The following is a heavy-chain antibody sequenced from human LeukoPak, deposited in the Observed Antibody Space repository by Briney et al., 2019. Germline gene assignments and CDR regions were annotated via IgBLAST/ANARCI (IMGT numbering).Heavy chain of an antibody. J-gene: IGHJ4*02. V-gene: IGHV3-7*04. CDR3: ARDLGYYRADY. Sequence: PGGSLSLSCAAFGFTFSSYWMSWVRQAPGKGLERVANIKGDGSDNHYVDSVRGRFTISRDNAKNSLYLQMNSLRAEDTAVYYCARDLGYYRADYWGQGTLVTVSS. CDR1: GFTFSSYW. D-gene: IGHD1-26*01. CDR2: IKGDGSDN.